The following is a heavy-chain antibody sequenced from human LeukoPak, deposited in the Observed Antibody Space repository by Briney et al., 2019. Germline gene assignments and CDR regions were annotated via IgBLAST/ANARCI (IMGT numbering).Heavy chain of an antibody. CDR3: AKESGALGAPLYDY. J-gene: IGHJ4*02. D-gene: IGHD4/OR15-4a*01. Sequence: GGSLRLSCVASGFIFRNYAMSWVRQAPGEGLEWASGISDNGGGTYYADSLKGRFTISRDNSKNMLYLQMNSLRAEDTAVYYCAKESGALGAPLYDYWGRGILVTASS. CDR2: ISDNGGGT. CDR1: GFIFRNYA. V-gene: IGHV3-23*01.